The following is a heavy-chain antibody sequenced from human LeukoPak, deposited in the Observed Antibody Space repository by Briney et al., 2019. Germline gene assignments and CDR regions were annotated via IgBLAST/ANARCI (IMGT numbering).Heavy chain of an antibody. D-gene: IGHD3-9*01. V-gene: IGHV3-23*01. Sequence: PGGSLRLSCAASGFTFSSHAMSWVRQAPGRGLEWVSGINGVGGSTYYADSVKGRFTVSRDNSKNMLYLQMNSLRAEDTAVDYSALLGFDILTGYYNGGQGTLVFVSS. CDR2: INGVGGST. J-gene: IGHJ4*02. CDR3: ALLGFDILTGYYN. CDR1: GFTFSSHA.